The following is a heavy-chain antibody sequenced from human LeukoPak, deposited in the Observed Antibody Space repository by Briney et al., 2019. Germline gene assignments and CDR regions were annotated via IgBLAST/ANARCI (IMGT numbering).Heavy chain of an antibody. Sequence: KSSETLSLTCAVYGGSFSGYYWSWIRQPPGKGLEWIGEINHSGSTNYNPSLKSRVTISVDTSKNQFSLKLSPVTVADTAVSYCARGRAFFDWGQGTLVTVSS. CDR2: INHSGST. V-gene: IGHV4-34*01. CDR3: ARGRAFFD. CDR1: GGSFSGYY. D-gene: IGHD3-3*02. J-gene: IGHJ4*02.